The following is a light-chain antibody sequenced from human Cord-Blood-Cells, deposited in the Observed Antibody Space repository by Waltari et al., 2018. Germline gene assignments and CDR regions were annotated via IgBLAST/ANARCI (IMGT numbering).Light chain of an antibody. CDR1: QSVSSN. Sequence: EIVMTQSPATLSVSPGERATPSCRASQSVSSNLAWYQQKPGQAPRLLIYGAATRATGIPARFSGSGSGTEFTLTISSLQSEDFAVYYCQQYNNWPRVTFGGGTKVEIK. V-gene: IGKV3-15*01. CDR3: QQYNNWPRVT. CDR2: GAA. J-gene: IGKJ4*01.